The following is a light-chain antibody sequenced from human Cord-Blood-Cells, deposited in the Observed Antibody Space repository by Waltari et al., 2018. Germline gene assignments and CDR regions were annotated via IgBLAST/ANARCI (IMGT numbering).Light chain of an antibody. CDR3: QQYNNWPGT. Sequence: EIVMTQSPATLSVSPGERATLSCRASQSVSSNLAWYQQKPGQAPRRLIYGASTRATGIPARVSGSGSGTEFTLTISSLQSEDFAVYYCQQYNNWPGTFGQGTKVEIK. J-gene: IGKJ1*01. CDR2: GAS. V-gene: IGKV3-15*01. CDR1: QSVSSN.